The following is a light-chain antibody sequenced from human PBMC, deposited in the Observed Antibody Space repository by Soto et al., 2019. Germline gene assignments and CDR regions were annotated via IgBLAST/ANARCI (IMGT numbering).Light chain of an antibody. CDR1: SSDVGGYNY. Sequence: QSALTQPASVSGSLGQSITISCTGTSSDVGGYNYVSWYQQYPGKAPKLMIYDVSDRPSGVSNRFSGSKSGNTASLTISGLQAEDEADYYCSSYTSSSTVVFGGGTKLTVL. CDR3: SSYTSSSTVV. V-gene: IGLV2-14*01. CDR2: DVS. J-gene: IGLJ2*01.